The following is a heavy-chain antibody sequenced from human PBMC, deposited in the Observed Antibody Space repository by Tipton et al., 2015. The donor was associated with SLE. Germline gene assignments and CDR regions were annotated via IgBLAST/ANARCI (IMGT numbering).Heavy chain of an antibody. J-gene: IGHJ3*02. Sequence: SLRLSCAVSGGSISSSNWWSWVRQPPGKGLEWIGEIYHSGSTNYNPSLKSRVTISVDKSKNQFSLKLSSVTAADTAVYYCASGVQLSPRAFDIWGQGTMVTVSS. CDR2: IYHSGST. D-gene: IGHD2-2*01. CDR1: GGSISSSNW. V-gene: IGHV4-4*02. CDR3: ASGVQLSPRAFDI.